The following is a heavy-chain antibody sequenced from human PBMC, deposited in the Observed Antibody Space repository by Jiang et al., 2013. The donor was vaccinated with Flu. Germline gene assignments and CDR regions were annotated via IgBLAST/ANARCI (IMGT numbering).Heavy chain of an antibody. Sequence: QDWVTMTRDTSINTAYMELSRLRSDDTAVYYCARVQTGTGAFDIWGQGTMVTVSS. CDR3: ARVQTGTGAFDI. D-gene: IGHD1-1*01. V-gene: IGHV1-2*04. J-gene: IGHJ3*02.